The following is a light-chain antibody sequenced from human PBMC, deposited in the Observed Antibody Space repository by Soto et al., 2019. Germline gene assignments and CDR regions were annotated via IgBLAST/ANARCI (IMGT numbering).Light chain of an antibody. V-gene: IGKV3-15*01. Sequence: RVMTQSPATLSASPGEKIALSCRASQTVSSNLAWYQHKPGRAPRLLIYATSTRATDVSARFTGSGSETSFTLTISRLEPEDFALYYCQHYQSGHPITFGQGTRLEIK. CDR3: QHYQSGHPIT. CDR2: ATS. J-gene: IGKJ5*01. CDR1: QTVSSN.